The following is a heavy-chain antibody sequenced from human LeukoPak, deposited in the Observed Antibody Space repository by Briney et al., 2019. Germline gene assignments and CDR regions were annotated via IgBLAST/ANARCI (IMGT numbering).Heavy chain of an antibody. V-gene: IGHV4-61*02. CDR3: AREFGYAVTSLDY. CDR1: GGSISRGVYT. D-gene: IGHD4-17*01. CDR2: IYTSGST. J-gene: IGHJ4*02. Sequence: SQTLSSTCPAPGGSISRGVYTGGWIRRPAGKGLEWFGRIYTSGSTHYNPSLKSRVTISVDTSKNQFSLKLSSVTAADTAVYYCAREFGYAVTSLDYWGQGTLVTVSS.